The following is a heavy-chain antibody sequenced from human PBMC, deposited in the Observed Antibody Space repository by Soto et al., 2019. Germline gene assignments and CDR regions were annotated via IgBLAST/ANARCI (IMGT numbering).Heavy chain of an antibody. V-gene: IGHV3-48*01. D-gene: IGHD3-22*01. Sequence: PGGFLRLSCAASGFTFSTYSMNWVRQAPGKGLEWVSYIGIGSSTTYYADSVKGRFTISRDNAKNSLYLQTNSLRAEDTAVYYCARDQLYYNDISGRPLNAFDVWGQGTMVTVSS. CDR3: ARDQLYYNDISGRPLNAFDV. J-gene: IGHJ3*01. CDR2: IGIGSSTT. CDR1: GFTFSTYS.